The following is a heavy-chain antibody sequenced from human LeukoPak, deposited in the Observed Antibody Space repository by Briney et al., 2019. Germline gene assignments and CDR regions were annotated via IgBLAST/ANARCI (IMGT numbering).Heavy chain of an antibody. CDR3: ARKQTDYGDYLRYYFDY. D-gene: IGHD4-17*01. Sequence: GGSLRLSCAASGFTFSSYTMNWVRQAPGKGLEWVANIKQDGSERYYVDSVKGRFTISRDNAKNSLYLQMNSLRAEDTAVYYCARKQTDYGDYLRYYFDYWGQGTLVTVSS. J-gene: IGHJ4*02. CDR1: GFTFSSYT. CDR2: IKQDGSER. V-gene: IGHV3-7*01.